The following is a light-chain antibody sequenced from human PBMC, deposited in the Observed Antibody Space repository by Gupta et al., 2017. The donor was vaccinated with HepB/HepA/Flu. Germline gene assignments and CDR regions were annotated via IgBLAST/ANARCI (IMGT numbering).Light chain of an antibody. CDR3: QRRSYWPPFT. CDR2: DAS. CDR1: QSVSSY. V-gene: IGKV3-11*01. Sequence: EIVLTQSPATLSLSPGERATLSCMASQSVSSYLAWYQQKPCQAPRLLIYDASNSDTGLPARLSGSWSGTYFPLTSSSLEPEDFPVYSCQRRSYWPPFTFGHGTRVDIK. J-gene: IGKJ3*01.